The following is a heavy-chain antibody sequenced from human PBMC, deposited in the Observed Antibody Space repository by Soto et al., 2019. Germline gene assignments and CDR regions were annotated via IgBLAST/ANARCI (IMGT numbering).Heavy chain of an antibody. CDR3: TTSPKGDLRFY. D-gene: IGHD2-21*02. V-gene: IGHV3-15*01. CDR2: IKTKTDGGAR. CDR1: GFTFSSYG. J-gene: IGHJ4*02. Sequence: GGSLRLSCAASGFTFSSYGMHWVRQAPGKGLEWVGRIKTKTDGGARDYAAPVKGRFTISRDDSKNTLYLQMNSLKTEDTAVYYCTTSPKGDLRFYWGQGTLVTVSS.